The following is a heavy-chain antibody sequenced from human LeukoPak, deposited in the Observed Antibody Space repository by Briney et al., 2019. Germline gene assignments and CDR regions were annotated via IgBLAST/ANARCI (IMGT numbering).Heavy chain of an antibody. Sequence: GASVKVSCKVSGYTLTELSMHWVRQAPGKGLEWMGGFDPEDGETIYAQKFQGRVTMTEDTSTDTAYMELSSLRSEDTAVYYCATVPPLGLSNQFDYWGQGTLVTVSS. V-gene: IGHV1-24*01. CDR3: ATVPPLGLSNQFDY. CDR2: FDPEDGET. CDR1: GYTLTELS. J-gene: IGHJ4*02.